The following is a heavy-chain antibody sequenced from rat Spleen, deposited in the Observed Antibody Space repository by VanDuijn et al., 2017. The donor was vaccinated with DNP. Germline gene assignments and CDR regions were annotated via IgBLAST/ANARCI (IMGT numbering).Heavy chain of an antibody. J-gene: IGHJ2*01. CDR3: AWPST. V-gene: IGHV6-6*01. CDR2: IKPKSNNYAT. D-gene: IGHD1-10*01. CDR1: GFTFSTAW. Sequence: EVQILESGGGSVQPGNSLKLSCVTSGFTFSTAWMYWYRQFPEKRLEWVARIKPKSNNYATDYTESVKGRFTISRDDSKSSLYLQMKNLKEEETAIYYCAWPSTWGQGVMVTVSS.